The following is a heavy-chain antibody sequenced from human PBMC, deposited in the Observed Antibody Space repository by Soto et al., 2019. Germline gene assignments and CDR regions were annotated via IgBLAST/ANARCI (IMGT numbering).Heavy chain of an antibody. CDR2: ISSSSSYI. D-gene: IGHD2-2*01. J-gene: IGHJ4*02. V-gene: IGHV3-21*01. CDR1: GFTFSSYS. CDR3: ARDARYCSSTSCSKYYFDY. Sequence: EVQLVESGGGLVKPRGSLRLSCAASGFTFSSYSMNWVRQAPGKGLEWVSSISSSSSYIYYADSVKGRFTISRDNAKNSLYLQMNSLRAEDTAVYYCARDARYCSSTSCSKYYFDYWGQGTLVTVSS.